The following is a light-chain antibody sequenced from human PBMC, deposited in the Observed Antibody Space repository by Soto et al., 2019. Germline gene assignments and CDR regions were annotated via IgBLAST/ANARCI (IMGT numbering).Light chain of an antibody. J-gene: IGLJ1*01. CDR3: SSYSSSDTLEV. CDR1: SDDIGAYDY. V-gene: IGLV2-14*01. Sequence: QSVLTQPSSVSASPGQSISISCTGSSDDIGAYDYDSWYQQHPGKAPKLILYEVSNRPTGVSTRFSGSESGNTASLTISGVQADDKAEYYCSSYSSSDTLEVFGTGTKATV. CDR2: EVS.